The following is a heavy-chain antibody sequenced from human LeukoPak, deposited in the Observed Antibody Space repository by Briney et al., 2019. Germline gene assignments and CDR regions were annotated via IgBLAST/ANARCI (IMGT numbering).Heavy chain of an antibody. D-gene: IGHD1-26*01. V-gene: IGHV3-64*01. CDR1: GCTFSSYA. J-gene: IGHJ3*02. CDR2: ISSNGGST. CDR3: AMWELGAFDI. Sequence: GGSLRLSCAASGCTFSSYAMHWVRQAPGKGLEYVSAISSNGGSTYYANSVKGRFTISRDNSKNTLYLQMGSLRAEVMAVYYCAMWELGAFDIWGQGAMVTVSS.